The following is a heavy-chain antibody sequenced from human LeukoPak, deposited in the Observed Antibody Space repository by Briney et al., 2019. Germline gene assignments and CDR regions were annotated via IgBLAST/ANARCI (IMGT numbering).Heavy chain of an antibody. CDR2: IYSGGST. CDR1: GFTVSSNY. CDR3: ARDRPPHYYYGMDV. V-gene: IGHV3-66*01. J-gene: IGHJ6*02. Sequence: GGSLRLSCAASGFTVSSNYMSWVRQAPGKGLEWVSVIYSGGSTYYADSVKGRFTISRDNSKNTLYLQMNSLRAEDTAVYYCARDRPPHYYYGMDVWGQGTTVTVSS.